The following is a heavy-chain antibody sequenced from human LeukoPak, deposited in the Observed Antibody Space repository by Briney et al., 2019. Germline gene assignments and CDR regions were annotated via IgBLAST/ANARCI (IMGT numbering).Heavy chain of an antibody. Sequence: PGGSLRLSCAASAFTFSTYGMHWVRQAPGKGLEWVAVISYDGSSKYYADSVKGRFTISRDNSKSTLYLQMNSPRAEDTAVYYCARGGPQAYCGGDCYFDYWGQGTLVTVSS. CDR1: AFTFSTYG. J-gene: IGHJ4*02. CDR2: ISYDGSSK. V-gene: IGHV3-30-3*01. CDR3: ARGGPQAYCGGDCYFDY. D-gene: IGHD2-21*02.